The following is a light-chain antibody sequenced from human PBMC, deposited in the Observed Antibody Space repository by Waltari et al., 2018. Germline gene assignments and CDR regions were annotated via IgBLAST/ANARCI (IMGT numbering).Light chain of an antibody. Sequence: QSVVTQPPSASGTPGQRVSISCPGSRSNIGSNYVYWYQVLPGIAPKLLIYRDNERPSGVPDRFSGSKSGTSASLAISALRSEDESDYYCATWDDGLSGVIFGGGTKLTVL. V-gene: IGLV1-47*01. J-gene: IGLJ2*01. CDR2: RDN. CDR3: ATWDDGLSGVI. CDR1: RSNIGSNY.